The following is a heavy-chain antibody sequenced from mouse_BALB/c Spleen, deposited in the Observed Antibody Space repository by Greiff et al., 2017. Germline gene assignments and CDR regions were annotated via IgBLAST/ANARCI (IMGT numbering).Heavy chain of an antibody. D-gene: IGHD1-1*02. Sequence: EVQGVESGGGLVKPGGSLKLSCAASGFTFSSYAMSWVRQTPEKRLEWVASISSGGSTYYPDSVKDRFTISRDNARNILYLQMSSLRSVDTAMYDGAREGVCGKAMDYWGQGTSVTVSA. CDR3: AREGVCGKAMDY. V-gene: IGHV5-6-5*01. CDR2: ISSGGST. CDR1: GFTFSSYA. J-gene: IGHJ4*01.